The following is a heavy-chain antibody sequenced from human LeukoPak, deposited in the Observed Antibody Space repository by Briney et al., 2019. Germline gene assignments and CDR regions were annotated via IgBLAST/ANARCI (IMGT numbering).Heavy chain of an antibody. CDR2: ISSSSSYI. CDR3: ARGSSWYHAFDI. D-gene: IGHD6-13*01. Sequence: GGSLRLSCAASGFTFSSYSMNWVRQAPGKGLEWVSSISSSSSYIYYADSVKGRFTISRDNAKNSLYLQMNSLRAEDTAVYYCARGSSWYHAFDIWGRGTMVTVSS. J-gene: IGHJ3*02. V-gene: IGHV3-21*01. CDR1: GFTFSSYS.